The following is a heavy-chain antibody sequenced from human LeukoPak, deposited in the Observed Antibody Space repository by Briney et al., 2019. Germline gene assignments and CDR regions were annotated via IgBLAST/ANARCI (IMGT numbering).Heavy chain of an antibody. D-gene: IGHD1-26*01. Sequence: SVKAYWSGSGNTCTGYYMHWVRQAPGQGLEWMGWINPNSGGTNYAQKFQGRVTMTRDTSVSTAYMELSRLRSDDTAVYYCARPGFSGSYLGARYWGQGTLVTVSS. CDR1: GNTCTGYY. CDR3: ARPGFSGSYLGARY. CDR2: INPNSGGT. J-gene: IGHJ4*02. V-gene: IGHV1-2*02.